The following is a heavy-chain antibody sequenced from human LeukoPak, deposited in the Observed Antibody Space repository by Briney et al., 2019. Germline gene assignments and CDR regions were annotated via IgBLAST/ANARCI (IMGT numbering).Heavy chain of an antibody. CDR1: GGSFSGYY. CDR3: ARSGVVPAVAFDP. J-gene: IGHJ5*02. V-gene: IGHV4-34*01. Sequence: PSETLSLTCAVYGGSFSGYYWSWIRQPPGKGLEWIGEINHSGSTNYNPSLKSRVTISVDTSKNQFSLKLSSVTAADTAVYYCARSGVVPAVAFDPWGQGTLVTVSS. D-gene: IGHD2-2*01. CDR2: INHSGST.